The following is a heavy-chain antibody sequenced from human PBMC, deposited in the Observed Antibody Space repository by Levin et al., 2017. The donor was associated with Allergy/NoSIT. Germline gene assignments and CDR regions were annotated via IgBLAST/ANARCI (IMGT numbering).Heavy chain of an antibody. V-gene: IGHV3-23*01. D-gene: IGHD3-22*01. CDR3: AIDSSGYPVRVFDY. Sequence: ETLSLTCAASGFTFSSYAMSWVRQAPGKGLEWVSAISGSGGSTYYADSVKGRFTISRDNSKNTLYLQMNSLRAEDTAVYYCAIDSSGYPVRVFDYWGQGTLVTVSS. CDR1: GFTFSSYA. CDR2: ISGSGGST. J-gene: IGHJ4*02.